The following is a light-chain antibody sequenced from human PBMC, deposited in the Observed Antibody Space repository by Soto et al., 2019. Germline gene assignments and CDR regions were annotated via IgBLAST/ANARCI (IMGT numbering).Light chain of an antibody. CDR2: GAS. V-gene: IGKV3-15*01. CDR3: QQYNNWPPLT. Sequence: EIVMTQSPATLSVSPGERVTLSCRASQSVSTNFAWYQQKPGQAPRLLIDGASTRATGIPARFSGSGSRTEFTLTISSLQSEDFAVYYCQQYNNWPPLTFGGGTKVEIK. CDR1: QSVSTN. J-gene: IGKJ4*01.